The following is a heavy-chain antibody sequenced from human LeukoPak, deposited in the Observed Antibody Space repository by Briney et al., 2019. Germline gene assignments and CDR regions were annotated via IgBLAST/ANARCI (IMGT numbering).Heavy chain of an antibody. Sequence: GASVKVSCKASGGTFSSYAISWVRQAPGQGLEWMGEIIPIFGTANYAQKFQGRVTITTDESTSTAYMELSSLRSEDTAVYYCAVLGYCSSTSCYTDSNWFDPWGQGTLVTVSS. CDR2: IIPIFGTA. J-gene: IGHJ5*02. D-gene: IGHD2-2*02. V-gene: IGHV1-69*05. CDR3: AVLGYCSSTSCYTDSNWFDP. CDR1: GGTFSSYA.